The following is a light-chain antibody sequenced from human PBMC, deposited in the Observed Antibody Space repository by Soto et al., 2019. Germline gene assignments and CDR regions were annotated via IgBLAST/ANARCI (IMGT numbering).Light chain of an antibody. Sequence: QSVLTQSPSASASLGASVKLTCTLSSGHSNYAIARHQQQPDKGPRYLMKLNSDGSHSKGDGIPDRFSGSSSGAERHLTISSLQSEDEADYYCQTWGTAIHDVVFGGGTKLTVL. V-gene: IGLV4-69*02. CDR1: SGHSNYA. CDR2: LNSDGSH. CDR3: QTWGTAIHDVV. J-gene: IGLJ2*01.